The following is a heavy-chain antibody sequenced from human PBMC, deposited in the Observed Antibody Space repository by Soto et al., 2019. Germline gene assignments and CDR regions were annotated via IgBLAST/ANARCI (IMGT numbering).Heavy chain of an antibody. CDR2: IYYSGST. V-gene: IGHV4-59*01. J-gene: IGHJ3*02. CDR3: ARVGGSDAFDI. D-gene: IGHD3-16*01. CDR1: GGNISSYC. Sequence: SETLSLTCTVAGGNISSYCWSWIRKPPGKGLEWIGYIYYSGSTNYNPSLKSRVTISVDTSKNQFSLKLSSVTAADTAVYYCARVGGSDAFDIWGQGTMVTVSS.